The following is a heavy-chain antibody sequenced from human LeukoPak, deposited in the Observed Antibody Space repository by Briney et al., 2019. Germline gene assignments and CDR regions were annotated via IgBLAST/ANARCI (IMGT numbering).Heavy chain of an antibody. CDR2: IRSKANSYAT. V-gene: IGHV3-73*01. J-gene: IGHJ5*02. D-gene: IGHD3-3*01. Sequence: PGGSLRLSCAASGFTFSGSAMHWVRQASGKGLEWVGRIRSKANSYATAYAASVKGRFTISRDNSKNTLYLQMNSLRAEDTAVYYCAKLGFLEWLGHNWFDPWGQGTLVTVSS. CDR3: AKLGFLEWLGHNWFDP. CDR1: GFTFSGSA.